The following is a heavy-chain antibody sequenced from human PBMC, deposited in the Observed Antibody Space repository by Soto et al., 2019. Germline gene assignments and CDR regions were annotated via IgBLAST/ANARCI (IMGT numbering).Heavy chain of an antibody. CDR1: GFAFSAYY. J-gene: IGHJ4*02. CDR3: AREKRANGYFDY. V-gene: IGHV3-7*01. D-gene: IGHD6-25*01. Sequence: EVQLVESGGGVVQPGGSLRLSCAASGFAFSAYYMTWVRQAPGKGLEWVANIKKDGSEKYYAGSVNGRFIISRDDAKNLLFPQMNSLRVEDTAVYYCAREKRANGYFDYWGQGTPVTVSA. CDR2: IKKDGSEK.